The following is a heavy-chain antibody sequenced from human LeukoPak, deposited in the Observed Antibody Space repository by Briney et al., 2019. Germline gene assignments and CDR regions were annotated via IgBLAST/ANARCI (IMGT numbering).Heavy chain of an antibody. CDR3: TSNYYGSASYYPDAFDI. CDR1: GFTFSNAW. Sequence: PGGSLRLSCAASGFTFSNAWMSWVRQAPGKGLEWVGRSKSKTDGGTTDYAAPVKGRFIISRDDSKSTLYLQMNTLQTEDTAVYYCTSNYYGSASYYPDAFDIWGQGTMVTVSS. CDR2: SKSKTDGGTT. J-gene: IGHJ3*02. D-gene: IGHD3-10*01. V-gene: IGHV3-15*01.